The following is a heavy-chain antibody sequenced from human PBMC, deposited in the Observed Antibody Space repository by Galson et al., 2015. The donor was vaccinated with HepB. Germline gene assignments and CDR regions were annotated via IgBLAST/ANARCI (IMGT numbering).Heavy chain of an antibody. CDR3: ARDRYYDSSGYSYGMDV. CDR2: IWYDGSNK. D-gene: IGHD3-22*01. J-gene: IGHJ6*02. Sequence: SLRLSCAASGFTFSSYGMHWVRQAPGKGLEWVAVIWYDGSNKYYADSVKGRFTISRDNSKNTLYLQMNSLRAEDTAVYYCARDRYYDSSGYSYGMDVWGQGTTVTVSS. CDR1: GFTFSSYG. V-gene: IGHV3-33*01.